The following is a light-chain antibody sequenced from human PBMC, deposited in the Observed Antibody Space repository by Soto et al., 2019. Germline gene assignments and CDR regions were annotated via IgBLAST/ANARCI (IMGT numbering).Light chain of an antibody. CDR1: QSLLHSTGYND. J-gene: IGKJ1*01. CDR2: LGS. CDR3: MQALQTAWT. V-gene: IGKV2-28*01. Sequence: DIVMTQSPLSLPVTPGEPASISCRSSQSLLHSTGYNDLDWYLQKPGQSPQLLIDLGSNRASGVPDRFSGSGSGTDFTLKISRVEAEDVGVYYCMQALQTAWTFGQGTKVEIK.